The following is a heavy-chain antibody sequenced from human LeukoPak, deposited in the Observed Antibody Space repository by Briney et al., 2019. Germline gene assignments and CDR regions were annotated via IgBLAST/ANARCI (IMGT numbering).Heavy chain of an antibody. J-gene: IGHJ4*02. D-gene: IGHD6-13*01. Sequence: ASVKVSCKASGYTFTGHYIHWVRQAPGQGLEWMGWINPNSGGTNYAQTFQGRVTMTRDTPISTAYMELSRLRSDDTAVYYCARWDEAAGTSYYFDYWGQGTLVTVSS. CDR3: ARWDEAAGTSYYFDY. CDR2: INPNSGGT. CDR1: GYTFTGHY. V-gene: IGHV1-2*02.